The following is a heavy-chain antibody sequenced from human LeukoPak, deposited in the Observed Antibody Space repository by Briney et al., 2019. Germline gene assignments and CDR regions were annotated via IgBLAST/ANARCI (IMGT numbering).Heavy chain of an antibody. J-gene: IGHJ4*02. V-gene: IGHV2-5*02. D-gene: IGHD3-22*01. Sequence: ESGPTLVNPTQTLTLTCTFSGFSLSTSGVGVGWIRQPPGNALEWLALIYWDDDKRYSPSLKSRLTITKDTSKNQVVLTMTNMDPVDTATYYCAHTGAYYYDSGGAFDYWGQGTLVTVSS. CDR2: IYWDDDK. CDR1: GFSLSTSGVG. CDR3: AHTGAYYYDSGGAFDY.